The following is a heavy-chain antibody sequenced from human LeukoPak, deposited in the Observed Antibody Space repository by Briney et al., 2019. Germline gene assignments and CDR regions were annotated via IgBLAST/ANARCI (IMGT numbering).Heavy chain of an antibody. D-gene: IGHD1-26*01. J-gene: IGHJ4*02. CDR1: GFTFSSYG. CDR2: ISYDGSNK. Sequence: TGGSLRLSCAASGFTFSSYGMHWVRQAPGKGLEWVAVISYDGSNKYYADSVKGRFTISRDNSKNTLYLQMNSLRAEDTAVYYCARDVGLSGSYFGEYFDYWGQGTLVTVSS. CDR3: ARDVGLSGSYFGEYFDY. V-gene: IGHV3-30*19.